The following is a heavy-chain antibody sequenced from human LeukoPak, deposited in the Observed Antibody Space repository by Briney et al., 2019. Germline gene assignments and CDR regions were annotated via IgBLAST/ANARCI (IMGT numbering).Heavy chain of an antibody. CDR3: ARAPSEIGGYYPEYFRH. Sequence: GGSLRLSCAASGFTLSSYWMHWVRQAPGKGPVWVSRIKSDGRTNYADSVKGRFTISRDNAKNTVSLQMNSLRAEDTGVYYCARAPSEIGGYYPEYFRHWGQGTLVIVSS. CDR1: GFTLSSYW. V-gene: IGHV3-74*01. D-gene: IGHD3-22*01. CDR2: IKSDGRT. J-gene: IGHJ1*01.